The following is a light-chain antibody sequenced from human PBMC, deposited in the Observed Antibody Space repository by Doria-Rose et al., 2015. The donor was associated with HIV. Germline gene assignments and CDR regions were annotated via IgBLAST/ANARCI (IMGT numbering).Light chain of an antibody. CDR2: DIF. CDR3: QQYGSTPPT. V-gene: IGKV3-20*01. Sequence: TQSPATLSLSPGERATLSCRASQNIANQLAWYQRKPGQAPRLLVYDIFGRGTGIPARFSDSGSGTDFTLTISSLEPEDFAVYYCQQYGSTPPTFGQGTKVEIK. CDR1: QNIANQ. J-gene: IGKJ1*01.